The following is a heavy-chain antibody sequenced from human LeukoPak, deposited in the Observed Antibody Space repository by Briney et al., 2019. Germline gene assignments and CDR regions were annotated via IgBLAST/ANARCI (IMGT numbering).Heavy chain of an antibody. CDR1: GFTFNSYG. V-gene: IGHV3-23*01. CDR2: ISGSGGST. J-gene: IGHJ4*02. D-gene: IGHD6-19*01. Sequence: GGFLRLSCAASGFTFNSYGMSWVRQAPGKGLEWVSGISGSGGSTYYADSVKGRFTISRDNSKNTLYLQMNSLRAEDTAVYYCARDQRYSSVSYFDHWGQGTLVTVSS. CDR3: ARDQRYSSVSYFDH.